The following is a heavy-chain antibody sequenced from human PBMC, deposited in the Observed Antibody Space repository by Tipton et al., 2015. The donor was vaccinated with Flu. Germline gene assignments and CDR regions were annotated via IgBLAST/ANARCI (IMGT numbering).Heavy chain of an antibody. V-gene: IGHV4-38-2*01. CDR3: ARVCDYYDRPFDY. D-gene: IGHD3-22*01. CDR2: TYHSGST. CDR1: GYSISSGYY. J-gene: IGHJ4*02. Sequence: TLSLTCAVSGYSISSGYYWGWIRQPPGKGLEWIGSTYHSGSTYYNPSLKSRVTISVDTSKNQFPLKLSSVTAADTAVYYCARVCDYYDRPFDYWGQGTLVTVSA.